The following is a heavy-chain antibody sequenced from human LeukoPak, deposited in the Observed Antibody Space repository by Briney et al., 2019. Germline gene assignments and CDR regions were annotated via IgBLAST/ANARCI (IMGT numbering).Heavy chain of an antibody. CDR2: ISYDGSNK. D-gene: IGHD4-17*01. J-gene: IGHJ6*03. V-gene: IGHV3-30*03. CDR1: GFTFSSYG. Sequence: GRSLRLSCAASGFTFSSYGMHWVRQAPGKGLEWVAVISYDGSNKYYADSVKGRFTISRDNSKNTLYLQMNSLRAEDTAVYYCARVGDYRYYYYYMDVWGKGTTVTVSS. CDR3: ARVGDYRYYYYYMDV.